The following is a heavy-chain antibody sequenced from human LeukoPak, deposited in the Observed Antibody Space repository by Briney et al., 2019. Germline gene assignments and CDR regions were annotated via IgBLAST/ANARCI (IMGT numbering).Heavy chain of an antibody. Sequence: PGGSLRLSCAASGFTFSSYSMSWVRQAPGKGLEWVSSISSSSSYIYYADSVKGRFTISRDNAKNSLYLQMNSLRAEDTAVYYCARDTAVAGLFDYWGQGTLVTVSS. J-gene: IGHJ4*02. CDR1: GFTFSSYS. CDR3: ARDTAVAGLFDY. CDR2: ISSSSSYI. V-gene: IGHV3-21*01. D-gene: IGHD6-19*01.